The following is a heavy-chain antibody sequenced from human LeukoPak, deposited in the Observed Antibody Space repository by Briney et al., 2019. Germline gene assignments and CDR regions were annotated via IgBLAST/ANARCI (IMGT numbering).Heavy chain of an antibody. CDR3: ARITYYGSGSYYYFDY. CDR1: GFSLHTGGLG. Sequence: SGPTLFKPTQTLTLTCTFSGFSLHTGGLGVGWIRQPPGKALEWLSLDYWDDDKRFSPDRRRRLTITKENAQNHVGLTVTNMDPVDTATYYCARITYYGSGSYYYFDYWGQGTLVTVSS. CDR2: DYWDDDK. D-gene: IGHD3-10*01. V-gene: IGHV2-5*02. J-gene: IGHJ4*02.